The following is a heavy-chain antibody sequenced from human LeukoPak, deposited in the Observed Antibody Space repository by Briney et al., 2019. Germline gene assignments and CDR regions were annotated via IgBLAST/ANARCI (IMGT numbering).Heavy chain of an antibody. V-gene: IGHV1-2*02. Sequence: ASVKVSCKASGYTFTGCYMHWVRQAPGQGLEWMGWINPNSGGTNYAQKFQGRVTMTRDTSISTAYMELSRLRSDDTAVYYCARANQPCTPYWFDPWGQGTLVTVSS. D-gene: IGHD2-15*01. J-gene: IGHJ5*02. CDR1: GYTFTGCY. CDR2: INPNSGGT. CDR3: ARANQPCTPYWFDP.